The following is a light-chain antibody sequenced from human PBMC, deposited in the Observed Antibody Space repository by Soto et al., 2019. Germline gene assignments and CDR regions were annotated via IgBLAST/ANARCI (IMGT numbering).Light chain of an antibody. CDR1: SSDVGGYNF. CDR2: DVT. Sequence: QSALTQPASVSGSPGQSITISCNETSSDVGGYNFVSWYQQHPGKAPKLMIYDVTNRPSGVSNRFSGSKSGNTASLTISGLQSEDEADHYCSSYTTTSTLVFGTGTKLTVL. J-gene: IGLJ1*01. V-gene: IGLV2-14*03. CDR3: SSYTTTSTLV.